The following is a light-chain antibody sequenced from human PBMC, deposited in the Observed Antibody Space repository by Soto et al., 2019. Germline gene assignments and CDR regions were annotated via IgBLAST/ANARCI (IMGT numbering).Light chain of an antibody. CDR2: SNA. J-gene: IGLJ1*01. CDR1: SSNIGTGYD. Sequence: QPVLTQPPSVSGAPGQRVTISCTGSSSNIGTGYDVHWYQQLPGTAPKLLIYSNANRPSGVPDRFSGSKSGPSASLAITGLQAEDEADYYCQSYDSSLSSYVFGTGTKLTVL. V-gene: IGLV1-40*01. CDR3: QSYDSSLSSYV.